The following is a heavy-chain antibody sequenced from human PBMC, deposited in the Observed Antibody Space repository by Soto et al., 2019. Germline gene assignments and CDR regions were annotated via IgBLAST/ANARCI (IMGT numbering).Heavy chain of an antibody. CDR1: GYSFASYW. D-gene: IGHD3-16*01. CDR3: ARHPGGLYYYGMDV. CDR2: IDPSDSYT. J-gene: IGHJ6*02. Sequence: GEALTLSCTGSGYSFASYWISWVRQMPGKGLEWMGRIDPSDSYTNYSPSFQGHVTISADKSISTAYLQWSSLKASDTAMYYCARHPGGLYYYGMDVWGQGNTVTGS. V-gene: IGHV5-10-1*01.